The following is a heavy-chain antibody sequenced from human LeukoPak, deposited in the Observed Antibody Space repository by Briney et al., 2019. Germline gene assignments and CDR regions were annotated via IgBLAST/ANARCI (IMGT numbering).Heavy chain of an antibody. J-gene: IGHJ4*02. D-gene: IGHD5-18*01. CDR3: ARGQLWFQLWDY. Sequence: HPGGSLRLSCAASGFTFSSYGMHWVRQAPGKGLEWVAVISYDGSNKYYADSVKGRFTISRDNSKNTLYLQMNSLRAEDTAVYYCARGQLWFQLWDYWGQGTLVTVSS. CDR2: ISYDGSNK. CDR1: GFTFSSYG. V-gene: IGHV3-30*19.